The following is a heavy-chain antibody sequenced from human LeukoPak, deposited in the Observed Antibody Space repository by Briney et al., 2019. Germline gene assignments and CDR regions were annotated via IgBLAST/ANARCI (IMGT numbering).Heavy chain of an antibody. CDR3: AKAPVLRYFDWSSYFDY. Sequence: GGSLRLSCAASGFTFSTYAMSWVRQAPGKGLEWVSAISGSGGSTYYADSVKGRFTISRDNSKNTLYLQMNSLRAEDTAVYYCAKAPVLRYFDWSSYFDYWGQGTLVTVSS. J-gene: IGHJ4*02. CDR2: ISGSGGST. V-gene: IGHV3-23*01. D-gene: IGHD3-9*01. CDR1: GFTFSTYA.